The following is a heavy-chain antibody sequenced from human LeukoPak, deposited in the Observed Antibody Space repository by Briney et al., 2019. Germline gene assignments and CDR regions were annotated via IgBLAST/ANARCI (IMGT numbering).Heavy chain of an antibody. CDR2: IYHSGST. CDR1: GGSISSGGYS. Sequence: SQTLFLTCAVSGGSISSGGYSWSWIRQPPGKGLEWIGYIYHSGSTYYNPSLKSRVTISVDRSKNQFSLKLSSVTAADTAVYYCARDAYYYDSSGYYRAYYFDYWGQGTLVTVSS. CDR3: ARDAYYYDSSGYYRAYYFDY. V-gene: IGHV4-30-2*01. D-gene: IGHD3-22*01. J-gene: IGHJ4*02.